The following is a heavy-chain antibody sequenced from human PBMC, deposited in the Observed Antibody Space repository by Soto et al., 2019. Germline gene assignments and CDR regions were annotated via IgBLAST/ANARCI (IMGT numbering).Heavy chain of an antibody. D-gene: IGHD2-21*02. J-gene: IGHJ4*02. CDR1: GFAFNTYS. V-gene: IGHV3-23*01. Sequence: GGSLRLSCAASGFAFNTYSMNWVRQAPGKGLEWVSALTSSGGTTYYADSVKGRFTISRDNSKNTLYLQMNSLIVEDTAVYYCAEVMGGWVTQFYFDYWGQGALVTVSS. CDR2: LTSSGGTT. CDR3: AEVMGGWVTQFYFDY.